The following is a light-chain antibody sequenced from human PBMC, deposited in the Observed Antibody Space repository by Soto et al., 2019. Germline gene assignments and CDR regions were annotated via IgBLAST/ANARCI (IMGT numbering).Light chain of an antibody. CDR2: EVR. Sequence: HSALTQPASVSGSPGQSITISCAGTRRDIGAYNLVSWYQQHPGKAPRLIFYEVRNRPSGVPLPFTAFKSGNTGFLTISGAQAEGQAYYYCSSFTSKSTLIFGGGTKLTVL. CDR1: RRDIGAYNL. V-gene: IGLV2-14*03. CDR3: SSFTSKSTLI. J-gene: IGLJ2*01.